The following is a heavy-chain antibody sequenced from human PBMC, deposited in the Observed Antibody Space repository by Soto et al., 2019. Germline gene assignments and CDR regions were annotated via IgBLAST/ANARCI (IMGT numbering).Heavy chain of an antibody. CDR1: GFTFNDFA. D-gene: IGHD6-13*01. CDR2: IDWNGANI. Sequence: EVQLVESGGGLVQPGRSLRLSCAASGFTFNDFAMHWVRQAPGKGLEWVASIDWNGANIAYAASVEGRFTISRDNVKNSLSLQMNSLRGEDTAFYFCARDSGIVAAGRFSFDPWGQGTLVTVSS. J-gene: IGHJ5*02. CDR3: ARDSGIVAAGRFSFDP. V-gene: IGHV3-9*01.